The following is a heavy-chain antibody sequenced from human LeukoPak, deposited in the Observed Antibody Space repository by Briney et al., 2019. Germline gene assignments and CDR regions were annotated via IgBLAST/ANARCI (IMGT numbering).Heavy chain of an antibody. D-gene: IGHD2-21*02. Sequence: PSETLSLTCSVSGASISDDSWTWIRQPPGKGLEWIGFISYTGNTNYYNPSLKGRVTMSIDTSMNQFSLKLSSVTAADTAVYYCARLGNCGDDCYAADYWGQGTLVTVSS. J-gene: IGHJ4*02. V-gene: IGHV4-59*08. CDR3: ARLGNCGDDCYAADY. CDR2: ISYTGNT. CDR1: GASISDDS.